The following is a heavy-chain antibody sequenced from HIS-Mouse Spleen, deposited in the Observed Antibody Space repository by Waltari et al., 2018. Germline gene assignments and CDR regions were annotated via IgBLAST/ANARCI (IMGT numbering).Heavy chain of an antibody. CDR3: AREIPYSSSWYDWYFDL. V-gene: IGHV4-34*01. J-gene: IGHJ2*01. CDR1: GGSFSGYY. D-gene: IGHD6-13*01. CDR2: IYYSGST. Sequence: QVQLQQWGAGLLKPSETLSLTCAVYGGSFSGYYWSWIRQPPGKGLEWIGSIYYSGSTYYTPSLKSRVTISVDTSKNQFSLKLSSVTAADTAVYYCAREIPYSSSWYDWYFDLWGRGTLVTVSS.